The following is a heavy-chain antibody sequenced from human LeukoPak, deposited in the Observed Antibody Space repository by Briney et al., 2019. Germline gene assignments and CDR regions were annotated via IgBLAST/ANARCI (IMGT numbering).Heavy chain of an antibody. CDR3: ARDGRQWLVTRSFDY. J-gene: IGHJ4*02. CDR1: GFTFSSYW. V-gene: IGHV3-7*01. D-gene: IGHD6-19*01. Sequence: GGSLRLSCAASGFTFSSYWMSWVRQAPGKGLEWVANIKEDGSEKYYVDSVRGRFTISRNNAQNSLYLQMNSLRAEDTAVYYCARDGRQWLVTRSFDYWGQGTLVTVSS. CDR2: IKEDGSEK.